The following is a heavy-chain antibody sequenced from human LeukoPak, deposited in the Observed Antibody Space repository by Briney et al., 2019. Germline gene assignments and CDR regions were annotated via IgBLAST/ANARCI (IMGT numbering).Heavy chain of an antibody. D-gene: IGHD3-3*01. Sequence: TGGSLRLSCAASGFTFSSYSMNWVRQAPGKGLEWVSYISSSSTIYYADSVKGRFTISRDNAKNSLYLQMNSLRDEDTAVYYCARDRHHYDFWSGYYSYWGQGTLVTVSS. CDR2: ISSSSTI. CDR1: GFTFSSYS. J-gene: IGHJ4*02. V-gene: IGHV3-48*02. CDR3: ARDRHHYDFWSGYYSY.